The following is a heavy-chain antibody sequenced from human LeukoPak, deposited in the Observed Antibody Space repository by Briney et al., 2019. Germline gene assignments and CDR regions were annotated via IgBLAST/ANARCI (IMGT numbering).Heavy chain of an antibody. CDR3: ARAIEVGAMTPFDY. CDR1: GDSISSFY. CDR2: IYHSGST. Sequence: SETLSLTCTVSGDSISSFYWSWVRQPPGKGLEWIGSIYHSGSTYYNPSLKSRVTISVDTSKNQFSLKLSSVTAADTAVYYCARAIEVGAMTPFDYWGQGTLVTVSS. J-gene: IGHJ4*02. V-gene: IGHV4-38-2*02. D-gene: IGHD1-26*01.